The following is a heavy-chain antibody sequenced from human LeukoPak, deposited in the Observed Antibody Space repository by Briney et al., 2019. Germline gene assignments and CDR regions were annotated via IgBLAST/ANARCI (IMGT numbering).Heavy chain of an antibody. J-gene: IGHJ4*02. Sequence: GGSLRLSCAASGFTFSTFDMSWVRQAPGKGLQWVSTISGAGGTTLFADSVKGLFSISRDNSNNKVFLQMNSLRVEDTAVYYCAKASDFDSSGFPIDVFDFWGQGLLVSVAS. CDR1: GFTFSTFD. CDR2: ISGAGGTT. V-gene: IGHV3-23*01. CDR3: AKASDFDSSGFPIDVFDF. D-gene: IGHD3-22*01.